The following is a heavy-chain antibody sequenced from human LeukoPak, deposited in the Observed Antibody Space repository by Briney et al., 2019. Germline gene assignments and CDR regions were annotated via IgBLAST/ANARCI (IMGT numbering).Heavy chain of an antibody. CDR2: IYYSGST. Sequence: SGTLSLTCTVSGGSISSYYWSWIRQPPGKGREWIGYIYYSGSTSYNPSLKSRVTISVDTSKNQFSLKLSSVTAADTAVYYCARAIYYDSSGYYYVSHFDYWGQGTLVTVSS. J-gene: IGHJ4*02. D-gene: IGHD3-22*01. CDR3: ARAIYYDSSGYYYVSHFDY. CDR1: GGSISSYY. V-gene: IGHV4-59*01.